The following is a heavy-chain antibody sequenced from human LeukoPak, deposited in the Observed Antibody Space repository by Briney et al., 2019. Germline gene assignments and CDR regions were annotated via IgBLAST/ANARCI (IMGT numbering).Heavy chain of an antibody. J-gene: IGHJ4*02. CDR1: GYTLTELS. Sequence: ASVNVSCKVSGYTLTELSMHWVRQAPGKGLEWMGGFDPEDGETIYAQKFQGRVTMTEDTSTDTAYMELSSLRSEDTAVYYCATFQPHSPPADSWGQGTLVTVSS. D-gene: IGHD2-2*01. V-gene: IGHV1-24*01. CDR2: FDPEDGET. CDR3: ATFQPHSPPADS.